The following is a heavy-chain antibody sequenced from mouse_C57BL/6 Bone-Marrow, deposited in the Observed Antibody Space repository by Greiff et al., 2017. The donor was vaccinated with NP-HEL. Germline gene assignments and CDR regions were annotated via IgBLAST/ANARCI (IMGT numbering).Heavy chain of an antibody. D-gene: IGHD1-1*01. J-gene: IGHJ2*01. CDR1: GYTFTDYY. CDR2: INPNNGGT. CDR3: AGSSYVDY. V-gene: IGHV1-26*01. Sequence: EVQLQQSGPELVKPGASVKISCKASGYTFTDYYMNWVKQSHGKSLEWIGDINPNNGGTSYNQKFKGKATLTVDKSSSTAYMELRSLTSEDSAVYYCAGSSYVDYWGQGTTLTVSS.